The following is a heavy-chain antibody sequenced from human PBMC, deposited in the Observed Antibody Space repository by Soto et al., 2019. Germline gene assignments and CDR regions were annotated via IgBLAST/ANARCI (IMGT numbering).Heavy chain of an antibody. CDR3: ARVRLRSGYYSDAFDI. D-gene: IGHD3-22*01. CDR1: GGTFSSYT. V-gene: IGHV1-69*02. CDR2: IIPILGIA. J-gene: IGHJ3*02. Sequence: SVKVSCKASGGTFSSYTISWVRQAPGQGLEWMGRIIPILGIANYAQKFQGRVTITADKSTSTAYMELSSLRSEDTAVYYCARVRLRSGYYSDAFDIWGQGTMVTGSS.